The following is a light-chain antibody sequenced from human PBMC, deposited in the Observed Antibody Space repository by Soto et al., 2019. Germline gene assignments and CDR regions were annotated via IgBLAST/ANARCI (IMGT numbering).Light chain of an antibody. V-gene: IGKV1-17*01. Sequence: DIPMTQSPSSLSASVGDRVTTTCRASQGISNYFGWYQQKPGKAPKRLIYAVSSLQGGVPSRFSGSGSGTEFTLTISSLQPEDFATYYCLQHETYPRTFGQGTKVEIK. CDR2: AVS. J-gene: IGKJ1*01. CDR1: QGISNY. CDR3: LQHETYPRT.